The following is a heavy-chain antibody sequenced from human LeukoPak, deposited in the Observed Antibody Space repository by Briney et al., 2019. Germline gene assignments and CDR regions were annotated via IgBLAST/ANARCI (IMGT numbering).Heavy chain of an antibody. D-gene: IGHD6-13*01. J-gene: IGHJ4*02. Sequence: GASVKVSCKASGYTFTSHAIQWVRQAPGQRFEWMGWIHAGNGNTKYSQNFQDRVTITGDTSASTAYMELTSLRLEDTAVYYCARRTGATGIDFWGQGTLVTVSS. CDR2: IHAGNGNT. CDR1: GYTFTSHA. CDR3: ARRTGATGIDF. V-gene: IGHV1-3*01.